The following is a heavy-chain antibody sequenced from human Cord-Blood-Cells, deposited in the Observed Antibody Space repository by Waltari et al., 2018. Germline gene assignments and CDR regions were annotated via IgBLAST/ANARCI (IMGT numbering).Heavy chain of an antibody. J-gene: IGHJ2*01. CDR2: IYSGGGT. Sequence: EVQLVESGGGLVQPGGSLRLSCAASGFTVSSNYMSWAGQAPGRGLEWVAVIYSGGGTSYAGSGKGRFTISGHNAENPLYRRMNSRRAEDTAVYYCARERGPRYFDLWGRGTLVTVSS. V-gene: IGHV3-53*04. D-gene: IGHD3-10*01. CDR1: GFTVSSNY. CDR3: ARERGPRYFDL.